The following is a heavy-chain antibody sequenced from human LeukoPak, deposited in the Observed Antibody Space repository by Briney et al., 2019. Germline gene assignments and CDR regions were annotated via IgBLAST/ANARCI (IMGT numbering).Heavy chain of an antibody. Sequence: SQTLSLTCTVSGGSINSGSYSWTWIRQPAGKGLEWIGRIHNSGSTDYTPSLKSRVTTLIDTSKNQFFLKLTSVPAADPAVYYCARADRSGYFGNVVAFDIWGQGTMVTVSS. V-gene: IGHV4-61*02. J-gene: IGHJ3*02. CDR3: ARADRSGYFGNVVAFDI. D-gene: IGHD3-22*01. CDR2: IHNSGST. CDR1: GGSINSGSYS.